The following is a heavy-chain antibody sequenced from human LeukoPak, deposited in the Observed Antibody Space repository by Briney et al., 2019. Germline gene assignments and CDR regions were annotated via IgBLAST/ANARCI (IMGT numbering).Heavy chain of an antibody. CDR3: ARGQRIAAAGGREFNWFDP. J-gene: IGHJ5*02. CDR1: GGSFSGYY. V-gene: IGHV4-34*01. CDR2: INHGGST. Sequence: SETLSLTCAVYGGSFSGYYWSWIRQPPGKGLEWIGEINHGGSTNYNPSLKSRVTISVDTSKNQFSLKLSSVTAADTAVYYCARGQRIAAAGGREFNWFDPWGQGTLVTVSS. D-gene: IGHD6-13*01.